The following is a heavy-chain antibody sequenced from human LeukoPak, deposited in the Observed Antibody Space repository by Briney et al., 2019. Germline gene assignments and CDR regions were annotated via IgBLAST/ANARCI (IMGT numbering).Heavy chain of an antibody. CDR3: AKDILRSGAAFDY. Sequence: GGSVRLSCAVGGFRFEDYDMQWVRQAPGRGLEDVSGISWNSAYIVYADSVKGRFTISRDNAKNSLYLQMNSLSPEDTALYYCAKDILRSGAAFDYWGRGTLATVSS. CDR2: ISWNSAYI. J-gene: IGHJ4*02. CDR1: GFRFEDYD. V-gene: IGHV3-9*01. D-gene: IGHD3-10*01.